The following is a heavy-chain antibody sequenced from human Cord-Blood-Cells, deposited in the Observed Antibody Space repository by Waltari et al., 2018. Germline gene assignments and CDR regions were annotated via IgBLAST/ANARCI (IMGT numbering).Heavy chain of an antibody. CDR1: GYTFTGYY. CDR3: ARGHYGDYWVFDP. CDR2: INPNRGGT. V-gene: IGHV1-2*06. D-gene: IGHD4-17*01. Sequence: QVQLVQSGAEVKKPGASVKVSCKASGYTFTGYYMHWVRQAHGQGLEWMGRINPNRGGTNYAQKFQGRVTMTRDTSISTAYMELSRLRSDDTAVYYCARGHYGDYWVFDPWGQGTLVTVSS. J-gene: IGHJ5*02.